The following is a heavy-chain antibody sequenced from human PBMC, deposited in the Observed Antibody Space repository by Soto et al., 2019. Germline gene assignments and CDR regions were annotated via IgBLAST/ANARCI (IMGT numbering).Heavy chain of an antibody. D-gene: IGHD2-15*01. J-gene: IGHJ4*02. CDR2: MNPNSGNT. V-gene: IGHV1-8*01. CDR1: GYTFTSYD. CDR3: ARGRGYCSGGSCYAQAVGY. Sequence: ASVKVSCKASGYTFTSYDINWVRQATGQGLEWMGWMNPNSGNTGYAQKFQGRVTMTRNTSISTAYMELSSLRSEDTAVYYCARGRGYCSGGSCYAQAVGYWGQGTLVTVSS.